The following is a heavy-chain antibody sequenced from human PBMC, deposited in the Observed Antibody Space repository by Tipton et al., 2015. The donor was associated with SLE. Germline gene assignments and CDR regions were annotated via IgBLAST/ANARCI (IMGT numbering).Heavy chain of an antibody. CDR2: INPDGSEK. CDR1: GFTLSSYW. CDR3: ARDGYCSGVNCFPGAYFDY. D-gene: IGHD2-15*01. V-gene: IGHV3-7*01. Sequence: SLRLSCVASGFTLSSYWMSWVRQAPGKGLEWVAHINPDGSEKYYVDSAKGRFTISRDDAKNSLYLQMNSLRAEDTAVYYCARDGYCSGVNCFPGAYFDYWGQGTLVTVSS. J-gene: IGHJ4*02.